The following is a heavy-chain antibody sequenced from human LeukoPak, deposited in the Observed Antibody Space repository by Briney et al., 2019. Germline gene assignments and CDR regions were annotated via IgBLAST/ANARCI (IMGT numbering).Heavy chain of an antibody. J-gene: IGHJ4*02. D-gene: IGHD3-10*01. V-gene: IGHV3-21*01. CDR1: GFTFSSYS. CDR2: ISSSSSYI. Sequence: GGSLRLSCAASGFTFSSYSMNWVRQAPGKGLEWVSSISSSSSYIYYADSVKGRFTISRDNAKNSLYLQMNSLRAEDTAVYYCARNLPYNYYGSGSYYTAIDYWGQVTLVTVSS. CDR3: ARNLPYNYYGSGSYYTAIDY.